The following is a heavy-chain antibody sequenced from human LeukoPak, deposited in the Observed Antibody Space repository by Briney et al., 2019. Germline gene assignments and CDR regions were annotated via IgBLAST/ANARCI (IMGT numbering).Heavy chain of an antibody. Sequence: GGSLRLSCAASGFTFSSYGMNWVRQAPGKGLEWVAVISYDGSNKYYADSVKGRFTISRDNSKNTLYLQMNSLRAEDTAVYYCAKMGQLWGPGYYYYGMDVWGQGTTVTVSS. CDR3: AKMGQLWGPGYYYYGMDV. J-gene: IGHJ6*02. CDR2: ISYDGSNK. CDR1: GFTFSSYG. V-gene: IGHV3-30*18. D-gene: IGHD5-18*01.